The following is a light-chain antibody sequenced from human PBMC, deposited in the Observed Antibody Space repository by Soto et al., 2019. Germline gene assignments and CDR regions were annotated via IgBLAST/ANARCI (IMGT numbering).Light chain of an antibody. V-gene: IGLV2-14*01. CDR2: DVS. Sequence: QSALTQPASVSGSPGQSITISCTGTSSDVGGYNYVSWYQQHPGKDPKLMIYDVSNRPSGVSNRFSGSKSGNTASLTISGLQAEDEADYYCSLYTSSSTYVFGTGTKLIVL. CDR1: SSDVGGYNY. CDR3: SLYTSSSTYV. J-gene: IGLJ1*01.